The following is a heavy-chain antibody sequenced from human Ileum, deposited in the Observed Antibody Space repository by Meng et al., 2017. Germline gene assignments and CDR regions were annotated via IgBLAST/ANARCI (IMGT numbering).Heavy chain of an antibody. CDR2: IKQDGSEK. V-gene: IGHV3-7*01. Sequence: GEFLKISCAASGFTFSSYWMSWVRQAPGKGLEWVANIKQDGSEKYYVDSVKGRFTISRDNAKNSLYLQMNSLRAEDTALYYCATSRTFDYWGQGTLVTVSS. CDR1: GFTFSSYW. J-gene: IGHJ4*02. CDR3: ATSRTFDY. D-gene: IGHD1-14*01.